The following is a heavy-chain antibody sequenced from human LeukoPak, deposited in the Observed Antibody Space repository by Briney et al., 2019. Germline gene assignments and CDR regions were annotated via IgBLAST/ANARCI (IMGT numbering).Heavy chain of an antibody. Sequence: GGSLRLSCAASGFTFSSYAMHWVRQAPGKGLEWVSVIYSGGSTYYADSVKGRLTISRDNSKNTLYLQMNSLRAEDTAVYCCARVVSLRYFDYWGQGTLVTVSS. D-gene: IGHD3-10*01. J-gene: IGHJ4*02. V-gene: IGHV3-53*01. CDR2: IYSGGST. CDR3: ARVVSLRYFDY. CDR1: GFTFSSYA.